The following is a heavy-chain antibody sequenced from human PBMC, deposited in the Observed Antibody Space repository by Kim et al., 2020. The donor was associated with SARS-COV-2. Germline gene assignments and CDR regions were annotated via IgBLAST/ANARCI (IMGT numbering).Heavy chain of an antibody. Sequence: YAASIQGRFTLSRDNSKNTLYLQMNSLRAEDTAVYYCAKDSRASGSYYNYWGQGTLVTVSS. V-gene: IGHV3-23*03. CDR3: AKDSRASGSYYNY. J-gene: IGHJ4*02. D-gene: IGHD3-10*01.